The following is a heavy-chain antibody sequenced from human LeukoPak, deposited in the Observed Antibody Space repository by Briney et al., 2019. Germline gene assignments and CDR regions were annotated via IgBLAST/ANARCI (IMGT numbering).Heavy chain of an antibody. V-gene: IGHV4-59*01. CDR3: ARGPNYDILTDMGYYYYYGMDV. Sequence: SETLSLTCTVSGGPINGYYWSWIRPPPGKELEGIGYIYYSGSTNYNPSLKSRVTISVDTSKNQFSLKLSSVTAADTGVYYCARGPNYDILTDMGYYYYYGMDVWGQGTTVTVSS. D-gene: IGHD3-9*01. CDR1: GGPINGYY. J-gene: IGHJ6*02. CDR2: IYYSGST.